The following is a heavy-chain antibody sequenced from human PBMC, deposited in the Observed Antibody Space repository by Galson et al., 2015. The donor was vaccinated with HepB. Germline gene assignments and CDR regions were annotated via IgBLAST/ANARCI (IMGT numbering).Heavy chain of an antibody. CDR3: AKDAIRASLHMWYFHY. D-gene: IGHD2-15*01. CDR2: ITNTGSHT. J-gene: IGHJ4*02. CDR1: GFAFDNYA. Sequence: SLRLSCAASGFAFDNYAMTWVRQAPGKGLEWVSSITNTGSHTYYADSVRGRFTLSRDSSKNTVSLQMNSLTADDTAVYYCAKDAIRASLHMWYFHYWGPGTLVAVSS. V-gene: IGHV3-23*01.